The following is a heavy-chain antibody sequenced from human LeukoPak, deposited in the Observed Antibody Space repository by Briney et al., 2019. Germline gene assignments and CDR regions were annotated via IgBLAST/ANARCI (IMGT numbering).Heavy chain of an antibody. Sequence: GRSLRLSCAASGFTFSSYAMHWVRQAPGKGLEWVAVISYDGSNKYYADSVKGRFTISRDNAKNTLYLQMNSLRAEDTAVYYCAPTMTTGYWGQGTLVTVSS. CDR2: ISYDGSNK. CDR3: APTMTTGY. J-gene: IGHJ4*02. CDR1: GFTFSSYA. V-gene: IGHV3-30-3*01. D-gene: IGHD4-17*01.